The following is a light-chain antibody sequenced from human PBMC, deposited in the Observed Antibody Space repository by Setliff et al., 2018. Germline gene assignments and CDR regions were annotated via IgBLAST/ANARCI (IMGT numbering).Light chain of an antibody. CDR1: GSDVGAYKF. CDR3: CSYTGTSTPYV. J-gene: IGLJ1*01. CDR2: DVS. Sequence: QSVLAQPAYVSGSPGQSIAVSCTGSGSDVGAYKFVSWYQQRPGKAPRLMVYDVSNRPSGVSDRFSGSKSGNTASLTISGLQAEDEADYYCCSYTGTSTPYVFGTGTKVTVL. V-gene: IGLV2-14*01.